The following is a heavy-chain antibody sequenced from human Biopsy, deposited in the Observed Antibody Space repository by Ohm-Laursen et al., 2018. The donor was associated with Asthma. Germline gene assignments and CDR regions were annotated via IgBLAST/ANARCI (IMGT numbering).Heavy chain of an antibody. CDR2: MYYGETT. D-gene: IGHD2-2*01. J-gene: IGHJ4*02. V-gene: IGHV4-39*01. CDR3: ARHDHRWDTYADF. CDR1: GASITSSAYY. Sequence: PSETLSLTWSVSGASITSSAYYWGWIRQPPGKGLEWIGSMYYGETTYYSPSLKSRVTISVDTSNNQFSLILSSVTAADTAVYYCARHDHRWDTYADFWGQGTLVTVSS.